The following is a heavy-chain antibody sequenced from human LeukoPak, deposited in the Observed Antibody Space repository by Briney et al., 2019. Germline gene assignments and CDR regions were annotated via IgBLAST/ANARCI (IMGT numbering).Heavy chain of an antibody. CDR3: ARGSAAPHAIDY. CDR2: IIPIFGTA. Sequence: ASVKVSCKASGGTVRRFPISWVRQAPGQGLEWMGGIIPIFGTANYAQKFQGRVTIPADESTGTAYMELSSLRSDDTAVYYCARGSAAPHAIDYWGQGTLVTVSS. J-gene: IGHJ4*02. CDR1: GGTVRRFP. V-gene: IGHV1-69*13. D-gene: IGHD6-13*01.